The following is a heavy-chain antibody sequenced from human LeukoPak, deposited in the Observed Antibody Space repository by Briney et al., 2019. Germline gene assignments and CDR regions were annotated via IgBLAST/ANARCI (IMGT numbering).Heavy chain of an antibody. D-gene: IGHD5-18*01. V-gene: IGHV3-30-3*02. Sequence: QSGGSLRLSCAASGFTFSNYAMHWVRQAPGKGLEWVAIISYDGNDKYYTDSVKGRFTISRDKSKNTLYLQMNSLRAEDTAIYYCAKTLPGFTYGRFDYWGQGTLVTVSS. CDR3: AKTLPGFTYGRFDY. J-gene: IGHJ4*02. CDR1: GFTFSNYA. CDR2: ISYDGNDK.